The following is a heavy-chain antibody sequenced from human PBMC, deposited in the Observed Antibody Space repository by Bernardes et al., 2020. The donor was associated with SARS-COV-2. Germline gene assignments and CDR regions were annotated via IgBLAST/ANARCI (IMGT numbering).Heavy chain of an antibody. CDR3: ASTGIMITFGGVIVTIPYFDY. CDR1: GFTFSSYS. D-gene: IGHD3-16*02. V-gene: IGHV3-21*01. J-gene: IGHJ4*02. Sequence: GGSLRLSCAASGFTFSSYSMNWVRQAPGKGLEWVSSISSSSSNIYYADSVKGRFTISRDNAKNSLYLQMNSLRAEDTAVYYCASTGIMITFGGVIVTIPYFDYWGQGTLVTVSS. CDR2: ISSSSSNI.